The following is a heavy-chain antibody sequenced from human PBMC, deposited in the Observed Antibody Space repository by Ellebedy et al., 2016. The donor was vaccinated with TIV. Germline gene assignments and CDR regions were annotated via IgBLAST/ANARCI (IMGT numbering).Heavy chain of an antibody. CDR2: ISSRSATT. CDR3: APLWGVIAD. D-gene: IGHD3-10*01. Sequence: GGSLRLSXAASGFSFSAYRMNWVRQAPGKGLEWISDISSRSATTAYADSVKGRFTISRDNAKKSLYLQMNSLSAEDTAVYYCAPLWGVIADWGQGTLVTVSS. V-gene: IGHV3-48*04. CDR1: GFSFSAYR. J-gene: IGHJ4*02.